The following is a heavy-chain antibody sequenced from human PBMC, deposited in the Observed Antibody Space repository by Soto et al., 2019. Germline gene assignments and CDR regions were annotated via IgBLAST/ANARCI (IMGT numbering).Heavy chain of an antibody. V-gene: IGHV1-69*01. J-gene: IGHJ5*02. CDR2: IIPIFGTA. D-gene: IGHD3-9*01. CDR3: ASTLQRYYDILTGYPA. CDR1: GGTFSSYA. Sequence: QVQLVQSGAEVKKPGSSVKVSCKASGGTFSSYAISWVRQAPGQGLEWMGGIIPIFGTANYAQKFQGRGTITADESTSTAYMELSSLRSEDTAVYYCASTLQRYYDILTGYPAWGQGTLVTVSS.